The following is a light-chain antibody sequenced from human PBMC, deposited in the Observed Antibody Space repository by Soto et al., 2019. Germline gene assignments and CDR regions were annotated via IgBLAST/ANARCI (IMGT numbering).Light chain of an antibody. Sequence: QSAXTQPASVSGXXXXSXXXXXXGTTXXXXTSTLVSWFHQPPGRAPKLIIYEGSKRPSGVSDRFSGSKSGNTASLTISGLQAEDEADYYSCSYAGSNILGMIFGGGTKLTVL. CDR3: CSYAGSNILGMI. CDR1: TXXXXTSTL. CDR2: EGS. J-gene: IGLJ2*01. V-gene: IGLV2-23*01.